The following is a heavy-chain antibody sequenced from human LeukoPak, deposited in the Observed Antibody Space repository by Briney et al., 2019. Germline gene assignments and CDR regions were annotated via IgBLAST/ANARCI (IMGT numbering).Heavy chain of an antibody. V-gene: IGHV3-30*02. Sequence: GGSLRLSCAASGLAFSNYGMHWVRQAPGTGLEWVAFVRYDGSNEYYADSVKGRFTVSRDNSRNTLYLQMNSLTSEDTGVYSCAKDSNSGYVSVGPDFWGLGTLVTVSS. CDR3: AKDSNSGYVSVGPDF. CDR1: GLAFSNYG. J-gene: IGHJ4*02. CDR2: VRYDGSNE. D-gene: IGHD5-12*01.